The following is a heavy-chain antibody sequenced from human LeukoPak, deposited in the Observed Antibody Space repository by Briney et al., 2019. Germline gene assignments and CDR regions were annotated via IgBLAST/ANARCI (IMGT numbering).Heavy chain of an antibody. CDR3: AKALAAAAGRRAAMMGD. J-gene: IGHJ4*02. V-gene: IGHV1-46*04. CDR1: GYTFTRYY. Sequence: GASVNVSCKSSGYTFTRYYIHGVRQPPGQGLEGMGIINPSGGSTGYAQKLQGRVTMTRDMSTSTVHMELSSLRSADTAMYYCAKALAAAAGRRAAMMGDWGQGTLVTVSS. D-gene: IGHD6-13*01. CDR2: INPSGGST.